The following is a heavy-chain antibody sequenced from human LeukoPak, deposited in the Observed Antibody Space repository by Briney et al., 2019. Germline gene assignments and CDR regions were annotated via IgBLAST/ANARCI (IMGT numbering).Heavy chain of an antibody. CDR1: GYTFTSYG. Sequence: ASVKVSCKASGYTFTSYGISWVRQAPGQGLEWMGWISAYNGNTNYAQKLQGRVTMTTDTSTSTAYMELRSLRSDDTAVYYCARHLRAYYYDSSGYYGVHFDYWGQGTLVTVSS. CDR3: ARHLRAYYYDSSGYYGVHFDY. D-gene: IGHD3-22*01. J-gene: IGHJ4*02. CDR2: ISAYNGNT. V-gene: IGHV1-18*01.